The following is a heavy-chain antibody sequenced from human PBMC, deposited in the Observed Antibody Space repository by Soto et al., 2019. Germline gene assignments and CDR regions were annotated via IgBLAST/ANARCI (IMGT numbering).Heavy chain of an antibody. CDR2: IYSGGST. CDR1: GFTVSSNY. CDR3: ARTSSGWYFYVF. D-gene: IGHD6-19*01. J-gene: IGHJ4*02. V-gene: IGHV3-66*01. Sequence: VGSLRLSCAASGFTVSSNYMSWVRQAPGKGLEWVSVIYSGGSTYYADSVKGRFTISRDNSKNTLYLQMNSLRAEDTAVYYCARTSSGWYFYVFWGQGTLVTVSS.